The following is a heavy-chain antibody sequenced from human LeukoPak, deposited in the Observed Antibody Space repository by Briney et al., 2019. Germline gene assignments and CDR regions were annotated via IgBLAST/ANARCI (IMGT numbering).Heavy chain of an antibody. Sequence: ASVKVSCKASGYTFTSYGISWVRQAPGQGLEWMGWISAYNGNTNYAQKLQGRVTMTTDTSTSTAYMELRSLGSDDTAVYYCARGYYYDSSGYYSGNWFDPWGQGTLVTVSS. D-gene: IGHD3-22*01. J-gene: IGHJ5*02. CDR3: ARGYYYDSSGYYSGNWFDP. CDR1: GYTFTSYG. CDR2: ISAYNGNT. V-gene: IGHV1-18*01.